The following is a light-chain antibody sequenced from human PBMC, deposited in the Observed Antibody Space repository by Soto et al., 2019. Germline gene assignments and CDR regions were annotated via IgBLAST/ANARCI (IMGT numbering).Light chain of an antibody. J-gene: IGKJ2*01. CDR2: AAS. V-gene: IGKV1-39*01. CDR1: QSISSY. Sequence: DIQMTQSPSSLSASVGDRVTITCRASQSISSYLNWYQQKPGKAPKLLIYAASSLQSGVPSRFSGSGSGTDFTLTISSLQPEDFAYYYCQQCYSTPYTFGQGTKLEIK. CDR3: QQCYSTPYT.